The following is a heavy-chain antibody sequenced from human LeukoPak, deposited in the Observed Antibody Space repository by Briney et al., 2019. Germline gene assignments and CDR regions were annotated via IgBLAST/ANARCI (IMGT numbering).Heavy chain of an antibody. CDR2: ISSSGSTI. D-gene: IGHD1-14*01. Sequence: GGSLRLSCAASGFTFSSYEMNWVRQAPGKGLEWVSYISSSGSTIYYADSVKGRFTISRDNAKNSLYLQMNSRRAEDTAVYYCARAGGRRFSVFDYWGQGTLVTVSS. CDR1: GFTFSSYE. J-gene: IGHJ4*02. CDR3: ARAGGRRFSVFDY. V-gene: IGHV3-48*03.